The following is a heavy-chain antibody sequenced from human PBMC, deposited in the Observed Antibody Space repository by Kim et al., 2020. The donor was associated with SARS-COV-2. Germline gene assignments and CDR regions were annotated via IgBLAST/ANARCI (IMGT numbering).Heavy chain of an antibody. Sequence: DSVKGRFTITRDNSKNTLYLQMNRLRAEDMAEYYWARLGCGSTSCPLDYWGQGALVTVSS. V-gene: IGHV3-23*01. J-gene: IGHJ4*02. CDR3: ARLGCGSTSCPLDY. D-gene: IGHD2-2*01.